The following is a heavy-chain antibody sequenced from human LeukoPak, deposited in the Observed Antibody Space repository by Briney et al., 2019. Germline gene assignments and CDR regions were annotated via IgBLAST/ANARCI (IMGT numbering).Heavy chain of an antibody. CDR2: IYPGDSDT. CDR3: ARWANTAMALTYFDY. CDR1: GYSFTSYW. Sequence: GESLKISCKGSGYSFTSYWIGWVRQMPGKGLERMGIIYPGDSDTIYSPSFQGKVTISADKSISTAYLQWSSLKASDTAMYYCARWANTAMALTYFDYWGQGTLVTVSS. V-gene: IGHV5-51*01. D-gene: IGHD5-18*01. J-gene: IGHJ4*02.